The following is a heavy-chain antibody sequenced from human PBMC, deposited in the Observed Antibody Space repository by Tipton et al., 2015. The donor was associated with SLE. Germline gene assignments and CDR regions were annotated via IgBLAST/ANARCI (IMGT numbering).Heavy chain of an antibody. CDR2: MYNSGST. CDR1: GASISSYS. CDR3: ARQGGQWLDFDY. Sequence: TLSLTCTVSGASISSYSWSWIRQPPGKGLEWIGWGGIGYMYNSGSTNYNPSLKSRVTISVDTSKNQFSLNLSSVTAADTAVYYCARQGGQWLDFDYWGQGTLVTASS. V-gene: IGHV4-59*08. D-gene: IGHD6-19*01. J-gene: IGHJ4*02.